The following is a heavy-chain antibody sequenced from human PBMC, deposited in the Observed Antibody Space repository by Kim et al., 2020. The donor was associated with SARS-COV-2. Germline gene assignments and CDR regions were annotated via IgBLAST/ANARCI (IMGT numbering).Heavy chain of an antibody. CDR2: IWYDGSNK. CDR3: AKAYCGGDCHAPLAYFDY. D-gene: IGHD2-21*02. Sequence: GGSLRLSCAASGFTFSSYGMHWVRQAPGKGLEWVAVIWYDGSNKYYADSVKGRFTISRDNSKNTLYLQMNNLRAEDTAVYYCAKAYCGGDCHAPLAYFDYWGQGTLVTVSS. J-gene: IGHJ4*02. V-gene: IGHV3-33*06. CDR1: GFTFSSYG.